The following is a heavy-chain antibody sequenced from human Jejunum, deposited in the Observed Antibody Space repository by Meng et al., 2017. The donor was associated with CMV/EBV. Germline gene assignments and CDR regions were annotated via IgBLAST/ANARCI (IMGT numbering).Heavy chain of an antibody. CDR3: ARGPGASTREGFDY. V-gene: IGHV4-4*07. J-gene: IGHJ4*02. D-gene: IGHD1-26*01. CDR2: FYSSDTY. Sequence: LQGSGPGLVKPSETLSLTCTVSGGTISNHYWSWIRQSAGKGLEWIGRFYSSDTYNYHPSLNSRLTMSLDTSKNQFSLNLSSVTAADTAIYYCARGPGASTREGFDYWGLGTLVTVSS. CDR1: GGTISNHY.